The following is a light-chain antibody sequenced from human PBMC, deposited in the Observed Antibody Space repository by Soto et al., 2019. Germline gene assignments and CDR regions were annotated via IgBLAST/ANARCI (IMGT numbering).Light chain of an antibody. Sequence: QSALTQPASVSGSPGQSITISCTGTSSDVGSYNLVSWYQQHPGKAPKLMICEGSERPSGVSNRFSGSKSGNTASLTISGLQAEDEADYYCCSYAGSSTGVFGVGTQLNVL. CDR3: CSYAGSSTGV. V-gene: IGLV2-23*01. CDR2: EGS. J-gene: IGLJ3*02. CDR1: SSDVGSYNL.